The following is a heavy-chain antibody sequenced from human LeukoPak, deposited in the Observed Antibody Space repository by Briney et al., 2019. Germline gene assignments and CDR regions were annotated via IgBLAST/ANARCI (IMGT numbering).Heavy chain of an antibody. CDR2: IKQDGSEK. CDR3: ASVLWFGELLPLFDY. CDR1: GFTFSSYW. D-gene: IGHD3-10*01. V-gene: IGHV3-7*01. Sequence: GGSLRLSCAASGFTFSSYWMSWVRQAPGKGLEWVANIKQDGSEKYYVDSVKGRFTISRDNAKNSLYLQMNSLRAEDTAVYYSASVLWFGELLPLFDYWGQGTLVTVSS. J-gene: IGHJ4*02.